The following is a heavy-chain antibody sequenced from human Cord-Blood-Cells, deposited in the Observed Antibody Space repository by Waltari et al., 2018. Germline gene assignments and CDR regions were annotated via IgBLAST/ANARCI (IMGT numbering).Heavy chain of an antibody. D-gene: IGHD3-10*01. CDR1: GFTVRSNS. CDR2: IYSGGST. CDR3: ARSNYYGSGSRAFDI. Sequence: EVQLVESGGGLIQPGGSLRLSCAASGFTVRSNSMGWVRQPPGKGLEWVSVIYSGGSTYYADSVKGRFTISRDNSKNTLYLQMNSLRAEDTAVYYCARSNYYGSGSRAFDIWGQGTMVTVSS. J-gene: IGHJ3*02. V-gene: IGHV3-53*01.